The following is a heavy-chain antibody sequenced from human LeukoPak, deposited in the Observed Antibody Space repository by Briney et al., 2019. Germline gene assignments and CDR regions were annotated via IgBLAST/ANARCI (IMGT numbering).Heavy chain of an antibody. D-gene: IGHD4-17*01. CDR2: IYWDDDK. V-gene: IGHV2-5*02. CDR3: AREWGPSGDYVFFFDY. J-gene: IGHJ4*02. CDR1: GFSLSTNGVG. Sequence: SGPTLVNPTQTLTLTCTFSGFSLSTNGVGVGWIRQPPGKALEWLALIYWDDDKRYSPSLKSRLTITKDTSKNQAVLTMTNMDPVDTATYYCAREWGPSGDYVFFFDYWGQGTLVTVSS.